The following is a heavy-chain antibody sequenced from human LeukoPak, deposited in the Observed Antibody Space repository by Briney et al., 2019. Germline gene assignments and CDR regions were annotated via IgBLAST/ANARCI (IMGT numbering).Heavy chain of an antibody. V-gene: IGHV4-39*07. CDR2: IYYSGST. J-gene: IGHJ4*02. CDR1: GGSISRSSYY. CDR3: ARDSALAQAAMFDY. Sequence: SETLSLTCTVSGGSISRSSYYWGWIRQPPGKGLEWIGSIYYSGSTYYNPSLKSRVSISVDTSKNQFSLKLSSVTAADTAVYYCARDSALAQAAMFDYWGQGTLVTVSS. D-gene: IGHD6-25*01.